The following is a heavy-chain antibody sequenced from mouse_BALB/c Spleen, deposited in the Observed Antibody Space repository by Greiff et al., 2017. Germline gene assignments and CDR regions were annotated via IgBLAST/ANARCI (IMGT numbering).Heavy chain of an antibody. D-gene: IGHD4-1*01. CDR3: ARQDWADY. J-gene: IGHJ2*01. CDR2: ISSGGGST. V-gene: IGHV5-12-1*01. Sequence: DVKLVESGGGLVKPGGSLKLSCAASGFAFSSYDMSWVRQTPEKRLEWVAYISSGGGSTYYPDTVKGRFTISRDNAKNTLYLQMSSLKSEDTAMYYCARQDWADYWGQGTTLTVSS. CDR1: GFAFSSYD.